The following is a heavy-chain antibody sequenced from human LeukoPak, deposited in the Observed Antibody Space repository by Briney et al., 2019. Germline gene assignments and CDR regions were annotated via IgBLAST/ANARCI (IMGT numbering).Heavy chain of an antibody. CDR2: INAGNGNT. Sequence: ASVKVSCKASGYTFTSYDINWVRQATGQGLEWMGWINAGNGNTKYSQKFQGRVTITRDTSASTAYMELSSLRSEDTAVYYCASEAAAGTSSAYYYGMDVWGKGTTVTVSS. CDR1: GYTFTSYD. CDR3: ASEAAAGTSSAYYYGMDV. D-gene: IGHD6-13*01. V-gene: IGHV1-3*01. J-gene: IGHJ6*04.